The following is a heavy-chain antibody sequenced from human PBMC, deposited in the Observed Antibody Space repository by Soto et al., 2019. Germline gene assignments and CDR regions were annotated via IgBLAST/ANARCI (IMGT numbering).Heavy chain of an antibody. CDR2: ISAHNGNT. J-gene: IGHJ4*02. Sequence: QVHLVQSGAAVKKPGASVKVSCKGSGYAFTTYGITWVRQAPGQGLEWMGWISAHNGNTNYAQTLQVRVTVTRETSRSTAFMELRCLRSAYTAVYYCARGRYVGYWGQGALVTVSS. V-gene: IGHV1-18*01. CDR3: ARGRYVGY. D-gene: IGHD1-1*01. CDR1: GYAFTTYG.